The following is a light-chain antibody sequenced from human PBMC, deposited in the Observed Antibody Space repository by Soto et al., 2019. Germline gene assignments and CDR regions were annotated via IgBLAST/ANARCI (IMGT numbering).Light chain of an antibody. CDR1: SSDVGSYNL. CDR3: CSYAGSSTLYV. J-gene: IGLJ1*01. Sequence: HSVLTQAASVPGFPGQSITISCTGTSSDVGSYNLVSWYQQHPGKAPKLMIYEVSKRPSGVSNRFSGSKSGNTASLTISGLQAEDEADYYCCSYAGSSTLYVFGTGTKVTVL. V-gene: IGLV2-23*02. CDR2: EVS.